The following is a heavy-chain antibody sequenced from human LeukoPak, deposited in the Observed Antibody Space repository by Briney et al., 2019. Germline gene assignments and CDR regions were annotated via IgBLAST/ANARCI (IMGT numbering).Heavy chain of an antibody. Sequence: GESLKIFCKGSGYSLTSYWIGLVRPIPRKGLELMGINYSGESDPRYSPSFQGQVTISADKSIRTAYLQWSSLKASDTARYYCARLDYYGSGSYIYYFDYWGQGTLVTVSS. D-gene: IGHD3-10*01. CDR1: GYSLTSYW. CDR3: ARLDYYGSGSYIYYFDY. CDR2: NYSGESDP. J-gene: IGHJ4*02. V-gene: IGHV5-51*01.